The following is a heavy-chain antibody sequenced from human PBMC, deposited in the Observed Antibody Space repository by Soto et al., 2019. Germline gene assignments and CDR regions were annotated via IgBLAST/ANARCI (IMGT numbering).Heavy chain of an antibody. V-gene: IGHV3-15*01. CDR3: TTEYLYSSGSLDY. Sequence: PGGSLRLSCAASGFTFSNAWMSWVRQAPGKGLEWVGRIKSKTDGGTTDYAAPVKGRFTISRDDSKNTLYLQMNSLKTEDTAVYYCTTEYLYSSGSLDYWGQGTLVTVSS. CDR1: GFTFSNAW. J-gene: IGHJ4*02. CDR2: IKSKTDGGTT. D-gene: IGHD6-19*01.